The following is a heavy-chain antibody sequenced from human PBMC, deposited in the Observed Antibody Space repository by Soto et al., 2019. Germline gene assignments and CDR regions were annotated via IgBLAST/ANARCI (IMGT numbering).Heavy chain of an antibody. CDR2: ISDDGSRK. CDR3: AKLNTHYFDSSGPVPLYNIDY. Sequence: QVQLVESGGGVVQPGRSLRLSCAASVFIVSFYGMHWVRQAPGKGLEWVAVISDDGSRKYYADSVKGRFTISRDNSKNTVYLQMNSLRAEDTAVYYCAKLNTHYFDSSGPVPLYNIDYWGQGTLVTVSS. D-gene: IGHD3-22*01. V-gene: IGHV3-30*18. J-gene: IGHJ4*01. CDR1: VFIVSFYG.